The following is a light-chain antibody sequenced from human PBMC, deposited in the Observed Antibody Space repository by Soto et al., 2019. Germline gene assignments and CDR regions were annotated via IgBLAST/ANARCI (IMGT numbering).Light chain of an antibody. Sequence: EIVLTQSPGTLSLSPGERATLSCRASQSVSSSYLAWYQKKPGQAPRLLIYGASSRATGIPDRFSGSGSGTDFTLPISRLEPEDFAVYYCQQYGSSLLFTFGPGTKVDIK. V-gene: IGKV3-20*01. CDR3: QQYGSSLLFT. CDR2: GAS. CDR1: QSVSSSY. J-gene: IGKJ3*01.